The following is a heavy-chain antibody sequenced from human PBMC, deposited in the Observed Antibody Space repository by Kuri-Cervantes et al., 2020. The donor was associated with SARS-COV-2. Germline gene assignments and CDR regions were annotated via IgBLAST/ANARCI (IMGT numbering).Heavy chain of an antibody. Sequence: LRLSCAVSGGSISSGGYYWSWIRQPPGKGLEWIGYIYHSGSTYYNPSLMSRVTISVDRSKNQFSLKLSSVSAADTALYYCARDSYCINGVCLLGYWGQGTLVTVSS. D-gene: IGHD2-8*01. CDR3: ARDSYCINGVCLLGY. V-gene: IGHV4-30-2*01. J-gene: IGHJ4*02. CDR1: GGSISSGGYY. CDR2: IYHSGST.